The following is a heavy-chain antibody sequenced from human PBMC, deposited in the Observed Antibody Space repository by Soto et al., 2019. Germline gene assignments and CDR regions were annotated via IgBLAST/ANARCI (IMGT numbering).Heavy chain of an antibody. CDR3: ARLAAAGTWPFDY. CDR2: IIPIFGTA. D-gene: IGHD6-13*01. Sequence: SVKVSGKASGGTCSSYAISLLRQAPGQGLEWMGGIIPIFGTANYAQKFQGGVTITADNSTSTAYMELSSLRSEDTAVYYCARLAAAGTWPFDYWGQGTLVTVSS. J-gene: IGHJ4*02. CDR1: GGTCSSYA. V-gene: IGHV1-69*06.